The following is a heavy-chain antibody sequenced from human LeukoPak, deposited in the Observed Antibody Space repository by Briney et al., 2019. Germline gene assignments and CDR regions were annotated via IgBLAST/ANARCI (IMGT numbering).Heavy chain of an antibody. J-gene: IGHJ4*02. CDR3: ARELRSYYSGGAM. V-gene: IGHV4-39*07. D-gene: IGHD2-8*02. Sequence: SETLSLTCTVSGGSISSSSYYWGWIRQPPGKGLEWIGSIYYSGSTYYNPSLKSRVTISVDTSKNQFSLKLGSVTAADTAVYYCARELRSYYSGGAMWGQGTLVTVSS. CDR1: GGSISSSSYY. CDR2: IYYSGST.